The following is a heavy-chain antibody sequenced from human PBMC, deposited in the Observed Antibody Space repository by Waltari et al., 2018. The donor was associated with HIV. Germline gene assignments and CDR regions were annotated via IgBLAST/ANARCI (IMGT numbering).Heavy chain of an antibody. J-gene: IGHJ4*02. CDR3: AREYCGGDCYSPRYFDY. D-gene: IGHD2-21*01. CDR1: GGTFSSYA. Sequence: QVQLVQSGAEVKKPGSSVKVSCKASGGTFSSYAISWVRQAPGQGLEWMGGISPIFGTANYAQKFQGRVTITADKSTSTAYMELSSLRSEDTAVYYCAREYCGGDCYSPRYFDYWGQGTLVTVSS. V-gene: IGHV1-69*06. CDR2: ISPIFGTA.